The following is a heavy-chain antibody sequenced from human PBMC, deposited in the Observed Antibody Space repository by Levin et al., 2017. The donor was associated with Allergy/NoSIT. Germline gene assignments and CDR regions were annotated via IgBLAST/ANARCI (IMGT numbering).Heavy chain of an antibody. V-gene: IGHV5-51*01. J-gene: IGHJ6*02. CDR1: GYSFTSYW. D-gene: IGHD3-22*01. CDR3: ARHTYYYDSSGQRAYYYYGMDG. Sequence: GESLKISCKGSGYSFTSYWIGWVRQMPGKGLEWMGIIYPGDSDTRYSPSFQGQVTISADKSISTAYLQWSSLKASDTAMYYCARHTYYYDSSGQRAYYYYGMDGWGQGTTVTVSS. CDR2: IYPGDSDT.